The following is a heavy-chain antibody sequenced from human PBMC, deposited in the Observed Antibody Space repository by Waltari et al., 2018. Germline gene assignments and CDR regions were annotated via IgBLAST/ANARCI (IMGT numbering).Heavy chain of an antibody. CDR1: GDSFNGYY. CDR3: ARHTRRSWSVWFDS. CDR2: INLSGTT. D-gene: IGHD2-15*01. Sequence: QVQLQQWGAGLVKPSETLSLTCAVYGDSFNGYYWNWIRQTPGKGLEWVGRINLSGTTSYNPSLNGRVAISIDTSKNQFSLELNSMSAADTAVYYGARHTRRSWSVWFDSWGQGTLVTVSS. V-gene: IGHV4-34*02. J-gene: IGHJ5*01.